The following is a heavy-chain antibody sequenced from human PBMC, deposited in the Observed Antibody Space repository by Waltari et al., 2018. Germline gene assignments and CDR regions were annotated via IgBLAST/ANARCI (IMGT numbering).Heavy chain of an antibody. J-gene: IGHJ2*01. CDR2: ISTSGSSI. Sequence: EEQLLESGGGLAQPGGSLRLSCAASGFTFSSYEMHWVRQAPGKGLEWVSYISTSGSSIYYADSVKGRFTISRDNAKNSLHLQMNSLRAEDTALYYCARWFRGQQSLWYFDLWGRGALVTVSS. V-gene: IGHV3-48*03. CDR3: ARWFRGQQSLWYFDL. CDR1: GFTFSSYE. D-gene: IGHD6-13*01.